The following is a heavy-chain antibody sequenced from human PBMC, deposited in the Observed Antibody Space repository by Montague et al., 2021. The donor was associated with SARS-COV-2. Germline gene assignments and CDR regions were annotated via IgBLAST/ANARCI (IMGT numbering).Heavy chain of an antibody. CDR2: IYHSGST. J-gene: IGHJ4*02. Sequence: SETLSLTCAVSGGSISSSNWWSLVRQPPGKVLEWIGEIYHSGSTNYNPSLKSRVTISVDKSKNQFSLKLSSVTAADTAVYYCARGGSSSFPFDYWGQGTLVTVSS. CDR1: GGSISSSNW. CDR3: ARGGSSSFPFDY. D-gene: IGHD6-13*01. V-gene: IGHV4-4*02.